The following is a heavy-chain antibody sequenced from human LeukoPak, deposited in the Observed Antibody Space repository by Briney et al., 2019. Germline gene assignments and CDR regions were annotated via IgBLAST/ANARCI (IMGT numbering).Heavy chain of an antibody. CDR2: IKSDGSST. Sequence: GGSLRLSCAASGFTFSSYWMHWVRQAPGKGLVWVSLIKSDGSSTNYADSVKGRFTISRDNAKNTLFLQMNSLRAEDTAVYYCARDQGYRFDYWGQGTPVTVSS. V-gene: IGHV3-74*01. D-gene: IGHD5-18*01. CDR3: ARDQGYRFDY. J-gene: IGHJ4*02. CDR1: GFTFSSYW.